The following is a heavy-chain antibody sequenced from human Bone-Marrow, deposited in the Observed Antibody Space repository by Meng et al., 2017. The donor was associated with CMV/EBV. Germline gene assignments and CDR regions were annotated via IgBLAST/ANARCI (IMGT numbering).Heavy chain of an antibody. CDR3: ARVVAAAAFDI. D-gene: IGHD2-15*01. Sequence: GESLKISCAASGFTFSSYSMNWVRQAPGKGPEWVSYISSSGSTIYYADSVKGRFTISRDNAKNSLYLQMNSLRAEDTAVYYCARVVAAAAFDIWGQGTMVTVSS. CDR2: ISSSGSTI. CDR1: GFTFSSYS. J-gene: IGHJ3*02. V-gene: IGHV3-48*04.